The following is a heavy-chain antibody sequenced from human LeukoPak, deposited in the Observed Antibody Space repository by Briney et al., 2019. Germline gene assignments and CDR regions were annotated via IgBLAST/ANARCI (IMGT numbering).Heavy chain of an antibody. D-gene: IGHD2-15*01. V-gene: IGHV1-8*01. J-gene: IGHJ5*02. CDR2: MNPNSGNT. CDR1: GYTFTSYD. Sequence: ASVKVSCKASGYTFTSYDINWVRQATGQGLEWMGWMNPNSGNTGYAQKFQGRVTMTRNTSISTAYMELSSLRSEDTAVYYCAIVVVVAATSPRFDPWGQGTLVTVSS. CDR3: AIVVVVAATSPRFDP.